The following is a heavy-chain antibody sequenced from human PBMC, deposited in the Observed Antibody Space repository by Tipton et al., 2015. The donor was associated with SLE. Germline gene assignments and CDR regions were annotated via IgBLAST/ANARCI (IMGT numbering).Heavy chain of an antibody. V-gene: IGHV4-59*01. CDR2: IYYSGST. CDR1: GGSISTYY. D-gene: IGHD1-20*01. J-gene: IGHJ4*02. Sequence: TLSLTCTVSGGSISTYYWNWIRQPPGKGLEWIGYIYYSGSTNYNPSLKSRVTISVDASKNQFSLKLSSVTAADTAVYYCARGYNWNPYYFDYWGQGTLVTVSS. CDR3: ARGYNWNPYYFDY.